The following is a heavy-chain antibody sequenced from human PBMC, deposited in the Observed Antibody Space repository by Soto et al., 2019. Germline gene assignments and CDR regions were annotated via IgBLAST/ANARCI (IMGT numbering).Heavy chain of an antibody. CDR3: AKGRKGYTDASDTTWALDM. CDR2: ISGSAATI. Sequence: EVQLLESGGGLVQHGGSLRLSCAASGFSFSNYALTWVRRAPGKGLEWVSVISGSAATIHYAYSVKGRFTISRDNSKNTLYLQMNILRAEDTAVYYCAKGRKGYTDASDTTWALDMWVQGEMVTVSS. J-gene: IGHJ3*02. CDR1: GFSFSNYA. V-gene: IGHV3-23*01. D-gene: IGHD2-8*01.